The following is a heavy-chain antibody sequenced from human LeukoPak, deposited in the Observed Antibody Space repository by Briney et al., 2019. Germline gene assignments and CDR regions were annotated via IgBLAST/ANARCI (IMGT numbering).Heavy chain of an antibody. D-gene: IGHD1-26*01. J-gene: IGHJ6*02. CDR3: ARVCGTYPCYYGMDV. Sequence: GGSLRLSCAASGFTVSTNYMTWVRQTPEKGLEWVSVIYDIGTTYYADSVKGRFTISRDNSKNTVYLQMNSLRVDDTAVYYCARVCGTYPCYYGMDVWGQGATVTVSS. V-gene: IGHV3-66*01. CDR2: IYDIGTT. CDR1: GFTVSTNY.